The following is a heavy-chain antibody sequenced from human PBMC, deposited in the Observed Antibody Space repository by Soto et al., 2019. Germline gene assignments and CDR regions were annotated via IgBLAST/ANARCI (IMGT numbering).Heavy chain of an antibody. CDR3: ARDRKGDYDFWSGYYFGMDV. D-gene: IGHD3-3*01. CDR1: GFTFSSYS. Sequence: EVQLVESGGGLVQPGGSLRLSCAASGFTFSSYSMNWVRQAPEKGLEWVSYMSSSSSTIYYADPVKGRFTISRDNAKNSLYLQMNILRDEDTAVYYCARDRKGDYDFWSGYYFGMDVWGQGTTVTVSS. J-gene: IGHJ6*02. V-gene: IGHV3-48*02. CDR2: MSSSSSTI.